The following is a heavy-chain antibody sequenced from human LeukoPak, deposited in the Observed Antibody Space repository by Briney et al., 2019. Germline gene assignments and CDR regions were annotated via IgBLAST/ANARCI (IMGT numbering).Heavy chain of an antibody. CDR2: IIPIFGTA. CDR1: GGTFNSYA. Sequence: GASVKVSCKASGGTFNSYAISWVRQAPGQGLEWMGGIIPIFGTANYAQKFQGRVTITADESTSTAYMELSSLRSEDTAVYYCAITIFGVVIITIDAFDIWGQGTMVTVSS. D-gene: IGHD3-3*01. J-gene: IGHJ3*02. CDR3: AITIFGVVIITIDAFDI. V-gene: IGHV1-69*01.